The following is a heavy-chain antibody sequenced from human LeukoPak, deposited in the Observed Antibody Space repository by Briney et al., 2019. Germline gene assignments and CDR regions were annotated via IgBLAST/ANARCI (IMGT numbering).Heavy chain of an antibody. D-gene: IGHD6-19*01. CDR2: TTNKANSYTT. CDR1: GFTFSDHY. J-gene: IGHJ4*02. CDR3: GRLSRTGISSGWYFFDY. Sequence: GGSLRLSCAASGFTFSDHYIVWVRQAPGKGLEWVGRTTNKANSYTTKYAVSVKGRFTISRDDSKNSAYLQMSSLKMEDTAVYYCGRLSRTGISSGWYFFDYWGQGTLVTVSS. V-gene: IGHV3-72*01.